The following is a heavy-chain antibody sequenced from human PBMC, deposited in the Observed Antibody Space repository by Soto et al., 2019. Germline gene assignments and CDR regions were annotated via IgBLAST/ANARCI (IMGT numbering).Heavy chain of an antibody. D-gene: IGHD3-22*01. Sequence: QVQLVQSGAEVKNPGSSVKVSCKASGGSLSNYGISWVRQAPGQGLEWMGAIIPVFGTPNYAQKFQDRVTITADESTTTVYMEVRSLTSEDTAVYYCARGDATKIVVTTYYAMDVWGQGTTVTVSS. V-gene: IGHV1-69*12. J-gene: IGHJ6*02. CDR1: GGSLSNYG. CDR3: ARGDATKIVVTTYYAMDV. CDR2: IIPVFGTP.